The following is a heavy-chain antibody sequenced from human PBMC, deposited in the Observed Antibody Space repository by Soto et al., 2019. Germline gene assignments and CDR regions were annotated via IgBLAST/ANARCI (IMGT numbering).Heavy chain of an antibody. V-gene: IGHV3-30*03. CDR3: ALADCGGDCNFQH. D-gene: IGHD2-21*02. J-gene: IGHJ1*01. Sequence: GGSLRLSCAASGFTVSSYGIHWVRQPPGKGLEWVAVISYDGSHKFYADSVKGRFTLSRDVSKGTLYLQMNSLRAEDTAVYYCALADCGGDCNFQHWGQGTLVTVSS. CDR2: ISYDGSHK. CDR1: GFTVSSYG.